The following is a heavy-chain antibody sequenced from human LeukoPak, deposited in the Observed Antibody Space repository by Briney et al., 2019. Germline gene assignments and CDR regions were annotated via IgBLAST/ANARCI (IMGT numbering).Heavy chain of an antibody. D-gene: IGHD3-16*01. V-gene: IGHV1-69*13. CDR2: IIPIFGAA. CDR1: GGTFSSYA. CDR3: ATPGEITFGGVLDY. Sequence: SVKVSCKASGGTFSSYAISWVRQAPGQGLEWMGGIIPIFGAANYAQKFQGRVTITADESTSTAYMELSSLRSEDTAVYYCATPGEITFGGVLDYWGQGTLVTVSS. J-gene: IGHJ4*02.